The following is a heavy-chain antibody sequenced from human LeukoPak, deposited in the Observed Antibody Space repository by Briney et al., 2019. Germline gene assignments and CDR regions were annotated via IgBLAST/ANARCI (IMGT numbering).Heavy chain of an antibody. V-gene: IGHV1-69*01. D-gene: IGHD3-10*01. CDR1: GGTFSSYA. CDR3: ARKGALWFGELFHYMDV. Sequence: SVKVSCKASGGTFSSYAISWVRQAPGQGREGMGGIIPIFGTANYAQEFQGRVTITADESTSTAYMELSSLRSEDTAVYYCARKGALWFGELFHYMDVWGKGTTVTVSS. CDR2: IIPIFGTA. J-gene: IGHJ6*03.